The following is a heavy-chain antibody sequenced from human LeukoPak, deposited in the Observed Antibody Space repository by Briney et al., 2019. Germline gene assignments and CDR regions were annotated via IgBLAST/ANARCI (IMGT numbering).Heavy chain of an antibody. CDR2: IRYDGSNK. V-gene: IGHV3-30*02. CDR3: AKDPTWIQLWTNRNYYYYMDV. D-gene: IGHD5-18*01. Sequence: TGGSLRPSRAAAGFTFSSYGMHWVSQAPGKVLEWVAFIRYDGSNKYYADSVKGRFTISRDNSKNTLYLQMNSLRAEDTAVYYCAKDPTWIQLWTNRNYYYYMDVWGKGTTVTVSS. J-gene: IGHJ6*03. CDR1: GFTFSSYG.